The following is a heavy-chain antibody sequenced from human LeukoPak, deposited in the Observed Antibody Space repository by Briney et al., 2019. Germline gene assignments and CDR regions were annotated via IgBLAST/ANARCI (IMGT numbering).Heavy chain of an antibody. Sequence: GGSLRLSCAASGFTFSSYWMSWVRQTPGKGLEWVANIKRDGSEKYYVGSVKGRFTISRDNAKNSLYLQMNSLKAEDTALYYCARGSRFGELFYFDYWGQGTLVTVSS. D-gene: IGHD3-10*01. CDR2: IKRDGSEK. V-gene: IGHV3-7*01. CDR1: GFTFSSYW. CDR3: ARGSRFGELFYFDY. J-gene: IGHJ4*02.